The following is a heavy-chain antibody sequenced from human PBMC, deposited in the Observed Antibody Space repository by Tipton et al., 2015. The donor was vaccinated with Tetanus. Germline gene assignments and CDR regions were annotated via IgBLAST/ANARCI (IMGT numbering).Heavy chain of an antibody. CDR1: GYSSTSHW. D-gene: IGHD6-6*01. Sequence: QLVQSGADVKKPGESLKISCKASGYSSTSHWIGWVRQMPGKGLEWMGMIFPDDSDTRYSPSFQGHVTFSVDKSTSTVYLQWSSLRASDTAMYFCARMYSTSSPFDHWGQGTLVAVSS. CDR2: IFPDDSDT. J-gene: IGHJ4*02. V-gene: IGHV5-51*01. CDR3: ARMYSTSSPFDH.